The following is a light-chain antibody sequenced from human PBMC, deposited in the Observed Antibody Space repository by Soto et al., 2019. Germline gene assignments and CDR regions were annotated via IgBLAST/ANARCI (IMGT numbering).Light chain of an antibody. J-gene: IGLJ2*01. CDR3: QVWDSSSDHVV. CDR2: HDR. Sequence: SYELTQPPSVSAAPGEPARITCGGDNIGSKSVHWYQQKPGQAPVPVIHHDRDRPAGIPERFSGSNFGNTAALTISGVEAGDEADYYCQVWDSSSDHVVFGGGTKLTVL. V-gene: IGLV3-21*04. CDR1: NIGSKS.